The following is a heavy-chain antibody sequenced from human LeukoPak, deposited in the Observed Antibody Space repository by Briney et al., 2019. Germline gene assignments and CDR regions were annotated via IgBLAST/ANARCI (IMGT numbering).Heavy chain of an antibody. Sequence: GGSLRLSCAASGFTFSTYSMNWVRQAPGKGLEWVSSISSSSTYIYYADSVKGRFTISRDNSKNTLYLQMNSLRAEDTAVYYCARDQLLPNNWFDPWGQGTLVTVSS. J-gene: IGHJ5*02. D-gene: IGHD2-2*01. V-gene: IGHV3-21*01. CDR2: ISSSSTYI. CDR1: GFTFSTYS. CDR3: ARDQLLPNNWFDP.